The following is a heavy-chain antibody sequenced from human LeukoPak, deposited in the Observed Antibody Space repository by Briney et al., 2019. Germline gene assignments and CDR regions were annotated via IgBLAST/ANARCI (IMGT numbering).Heavy chain of an antibody. CDR1: GFTFGSSP. D-gene: IGHD6-13*01. CDR2: FSRNGHDT. J-gene: IGHJ4*02. V-gene: IGHV3-23*01. CDR3: AKGSLGSWYFFDS. Sequence: GGSLRLSCAASGFTFGSSPMSWVRQAPGKGPEWVTTFSRNGHDTYYADSVKGRFTIFRDNSKSTLYLQMNSLRAEDTAVYHCAKGSLGSWYFFDSWGQGTLVTVSS.